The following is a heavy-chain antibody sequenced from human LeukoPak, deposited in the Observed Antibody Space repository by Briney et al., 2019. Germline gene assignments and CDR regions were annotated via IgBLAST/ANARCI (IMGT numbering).Heavy chain of an antibody. Sequence: EASVKVSCKASGGTFSRYAISWVRQAPGQGLEWMGGIIPSFGTANHAQKFQGRVTITADESTSTAYMELSSLRSEDTAVYYCARLPLTGYSRGYYYGMDVWGQGTTVTVSS. J-gene: IGHJ6*02. CDR2: IIPSFGTA. D-gene: IGHD3-9*01. V-gene: IGHV1-69*13. CDR3: ARLPLTGYSRGYYYGMDV. CDR1: GGTFSRYA.